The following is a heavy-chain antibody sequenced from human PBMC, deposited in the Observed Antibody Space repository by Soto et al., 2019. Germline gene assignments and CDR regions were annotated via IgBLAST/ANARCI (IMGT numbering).Heavy chain of an antibody. D-gene: IGHD6-19*01. J-gene: IGHJ4*02. CDR2: ISTSSSYI. Sequence: GGSLRLSCAASGFTFSSYAMSWVRQAPGKGLERVSVISTSSSYIYYADSMKGRFTISRDNAKNSLSLQMNSLRVEDTAVYYCARLPRGQWRSHLDYWGQGTLVTVSS. CDR1: GFTFSSYA. V-gene: IGHV3-21*01. CDR3: ARLPRGQWRSHLDY.